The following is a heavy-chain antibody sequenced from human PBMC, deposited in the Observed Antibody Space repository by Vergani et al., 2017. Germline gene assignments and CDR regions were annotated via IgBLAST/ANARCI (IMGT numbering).Heavy chain of an antibody. CDR3: ARVEPEKSNCYYYGMDV. CDR1: GYTFTGYY. V-gene: IGHV1-2*02. D-gene: IGHD6-6*01. CDR2: INPNSGGP. Sequence: QVQLVQSGAEVKKPGASVKVSCKASGYTFTGYYMHWVRQAPGQGLEWMGWINPNSGGPNYAQKFQGRVTITADKSTSTAYMELSSLRSEDTAVYYCARVEPEKSNCYYYGMDVGGQGSTVTVSS. J-gene: IGHJ6*02.